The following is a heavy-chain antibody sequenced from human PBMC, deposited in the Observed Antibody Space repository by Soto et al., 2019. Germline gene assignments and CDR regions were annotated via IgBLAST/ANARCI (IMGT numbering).Heavy chain of an antibody. V-gene: IGHV1-69*01. CDR2: IIPMFAAT. Sequence: QVQLAQSGAEVRKPGSSVKVSCRASGGSFSDFAFSWVRQAPGQGLEWMGGIIPMFAATKYAQRFQGRVKITAEAHSRTVYLALSSLTSDDSAVYYCARGGIVAVPAALSSYDDYTNYRFDSWGQGTLVSVSS. J-gene: IGHJ4*02. D-gene: IGHD2-15*01. CDR1: GGSFSDFA. CDR3: ARGGIVAVPAALSSYDDYTNYRFDS.